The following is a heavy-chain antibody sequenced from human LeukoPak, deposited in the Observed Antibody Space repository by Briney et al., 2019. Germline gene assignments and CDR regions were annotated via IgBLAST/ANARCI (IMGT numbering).Heavy chain of an antibody. Sequence: ASVKVSCKASGYTFTSSGISWVRQAPGQGLEWMGWISAYKGNTNYAQKLQGRVTMTTDTSTSTAYMELRSLRSDDTAVYFCARGRVSSSSWYSTYYYYFYMDVWGKGTTVTVSS. CDR1: GYTFTSSG. D-gene: IGHD6-13*01. CDR2: ISAYKGNT. J-gene: IGHJ6*03. CDR3: ARGRVSSSSWYSTYYYYFYMDV. V-gene: IGHV1-18*01.